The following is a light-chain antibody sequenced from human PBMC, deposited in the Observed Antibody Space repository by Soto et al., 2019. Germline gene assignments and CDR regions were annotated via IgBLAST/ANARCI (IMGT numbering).Light chain of an antibody. J-gene: IGKJ1*01. Sequence: EIVMTQSPATLSVSPGERVTLSCRASESVSSNLAWYQQKPGQAPRLLIYGASTRATGIPARFSGSGSGTEFTLTISGLQSGDSAVYYCHHYNNWPRTFGRGTKVEIK. CDR1: ESVSSN. CDR3: HHYNNWPRT. CDR2: GAS. V-gene: IGKV3-15*01.